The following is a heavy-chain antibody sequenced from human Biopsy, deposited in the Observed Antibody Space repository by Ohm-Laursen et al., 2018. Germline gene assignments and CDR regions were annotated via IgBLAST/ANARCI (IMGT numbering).Heavy chain of an antibody. CDR3: ATKLTGYFHH. D-gene: IGHD3-9*01. J-gene: IGHJ1*01. CDR2: NIPILGTG. CDR1: EGTFSDYG. V-gene: IGHV1-69*06. Sequence: ASVKVSCKAPEGTFSDYGVNWVRQAPGQGLEWLGGNIPILGTGNYAQKFQDRVTVAADTSTSTATMELRSLRSDDTAVYYCATKLTGYFHHWGQGTLVIVSS.